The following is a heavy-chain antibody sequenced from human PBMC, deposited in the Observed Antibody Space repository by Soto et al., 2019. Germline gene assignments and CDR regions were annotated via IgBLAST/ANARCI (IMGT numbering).Heavy chain of an antibody. Sequence: RASVKVSCKASGYTFTGYYMHWVRQAPGQGLEWMGWINPNSGGTNYAQKFQGRVTMTRDTSISTAYMELSRLRSDDTAVYYCAREPTTVTTYPLPQYYYGMDVWGQGTTVTVYS. V-gene: IGHV1-2*02. CDR3: AREPTTVTTYPLPQYYYGMDV. CDR1: GYTFTGYY. D-gene: IGHD4-17*01. CDR2: INPNSGGT. J-gene: IGHJ6*02.